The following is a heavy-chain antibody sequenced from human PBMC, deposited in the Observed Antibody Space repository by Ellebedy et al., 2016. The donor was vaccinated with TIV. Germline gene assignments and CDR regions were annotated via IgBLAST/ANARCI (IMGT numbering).Heavy chain of an antibody. J-gene: IGHJ3*02. D-gene: IGHD5-18*01. CDR2: IYSGGST. V-gene: IGHV3-66*01. CDR1: GFTFSSYA. Sequence: GGSLRLSCAASGFTFSSYAMSWVRQAPGKGLEWVSVIYSGGSTYYADSVKGRFTISRDNSKNTLYLQMNSLRAEDTAVYYCARDRGYSYGLWAFDIWGQGTMVTVSS. CDR3: ARDRGYSYGLWAFDI.